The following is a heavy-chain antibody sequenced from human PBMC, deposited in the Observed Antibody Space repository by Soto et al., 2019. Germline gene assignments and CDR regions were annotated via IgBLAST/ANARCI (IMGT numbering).Heavy chain of an antibody. V-gene: IGHV1-18*01. CDR2: ISAYNGNT. CDR1: GYTFTSYG. Sequence: QVQLVQSGAEVKKPGASVKVSCNASGYTFTSYGISWVRQAPGQELEWMGWISAYNGNTNYAQKLEGRVTMTTDTSTSTAYMELRSLRSDDTAVYYCARVRSFRSAATPGNLGQGTLVTVSS. D-gene: IGHD2-15*01. J-gene: IGHJ4*02. CDR3: ARVRSFRSAATPGN.